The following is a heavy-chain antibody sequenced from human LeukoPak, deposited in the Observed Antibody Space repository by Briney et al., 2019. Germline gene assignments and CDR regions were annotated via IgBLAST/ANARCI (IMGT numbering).Heavy chain of an antibody. CDR2: INPNSGGT. CDR3: ARAGWNDVHYYYYMDV. D-gene: IGHD1-1*01. V-gene: IGHV1-2*02. J-gene: IGHJ6*03. Sequence: ASVNVSCKASGYSFNGYYMHWVRQAPGQGLEWMGWINPNSGGTNYAQKFQGRVTMTRDTSISTAYMELSRLRSDDTAVYYCARAGWNDVHYYYYMDVWGKGTTVTVSS. CDR1: GYSFNGYY.